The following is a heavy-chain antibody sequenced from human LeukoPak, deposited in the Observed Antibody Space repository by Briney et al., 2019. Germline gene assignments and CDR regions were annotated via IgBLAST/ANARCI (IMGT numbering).Heavy chain of an antibody. CDR2: ISSSSSYI. CDR1: GFTFSSYS. V-gene: IGHV3-21*01. Sequence: GGSLRLSCAAPGFTFSSYSMNWVRQAPGKGLEWVSSISSSSSYIYYADSVKGRFTISRDNAKNSLYLQMNSLRAEDTAVYYCARGPRRGYGYGQHYYFDYWGQGTLVSVSS. CDR3: ARGPRRGYGYGQHYYFDY. D-gene: IGHD5-18*01. J-gene: IGHJ4*02.